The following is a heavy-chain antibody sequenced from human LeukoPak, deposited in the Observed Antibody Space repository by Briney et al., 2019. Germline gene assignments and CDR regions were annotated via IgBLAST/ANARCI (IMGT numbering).Heavy chain of an antibody. D-gene: IGHD3-22*01. J-gene: IGHJ4*02. CDR3: ARGSTYYDSSGQVPFDY. V-gene: IGHV3-48*01. CDR1: GFTFSSYS. Sequence: GGSLRLSCAASGFTFSSYSMNWVRQAPGKGLEWGSYISGSSSTIYYADSVKGRFTISRDNGKNTLYLQMNSLRGEDTAVYYCARGSTYYDSSGQVPFDYWGQETLVTVSS. CDR2: ISGSSSTI.